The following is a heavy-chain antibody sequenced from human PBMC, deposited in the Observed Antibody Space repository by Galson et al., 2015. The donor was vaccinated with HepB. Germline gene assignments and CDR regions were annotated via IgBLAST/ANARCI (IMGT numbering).Heavy chain of an antibody. Sequence: QSGAEVKKPGESLRISCKGSGYSFPSYWISWVRQMPGKGLEWMGRIDPSDSYTNYSPSFQGHVTISADKSISTAYLQWSSLKASDTAMYYCARHPTPGGITIFGVVMDVWGKGTTVTVSS. CDR2: IDPSDSYT. CDR1: GYSFPSYW. CDR3: ARHPTPGGITIFGVVMDV. D-gene: IGHD3-3*01. J-gene: IGHJ6*04. V-gene: IGHV5-10-1*01.